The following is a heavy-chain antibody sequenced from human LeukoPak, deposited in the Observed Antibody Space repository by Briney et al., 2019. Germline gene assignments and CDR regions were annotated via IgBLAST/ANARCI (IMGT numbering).Heavy chain of an antibody. CDR2: ISAYNGNT. V-gene: IGHV1-18*01. D-gene: IGHD6-19*01. CDR3: ARDYRGAVAGTGY. J-gene: IGHJ4*02. CDR1: GYTFTNYG. Sequence: ASVKVSCKASGYTFTNYGFTWVRQAPGQGLEWMGWISAYNGNTNYAQRFQGRVTMTTDTSTSTAYMELRSLRSDDTAVFYCARDYRGAVAGTGYWGQGTLVTVSS.